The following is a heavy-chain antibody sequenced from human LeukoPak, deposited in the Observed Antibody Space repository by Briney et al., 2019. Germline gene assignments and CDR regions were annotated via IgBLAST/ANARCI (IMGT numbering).Heavy chain of an antibody. CDR3: ARVNPYYYYMDV. CDR2: IYYSGTT. J-gene: IGHJ6*03. V-gene: IGHV4-59*01. CDR1: GGSISNYY. Sequence: PSETLSLTCTVSGGSISNYYWNWIRQPPGKGLELIGYIYYSGTTNYNPSLKSRVTISVDTSKNQFSLKLSSVTAADTAVYYCARVNPYYYYMDVWGKGTTVTVSS.